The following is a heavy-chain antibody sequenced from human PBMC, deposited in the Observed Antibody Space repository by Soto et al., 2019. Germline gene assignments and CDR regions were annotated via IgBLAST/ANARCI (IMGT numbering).Heavy chain of an antibody. D-gene: IGHD1-1*01. CDR1: GYSFTSYW. Sequence: GESLKISCKGSGYSFTSYWIGWVRQMPGKGLEWMGIIYPGDSDTRYSPSFQGQVTISADKSISTAYLKWSSLKASDTAMYYCARAAPGHSLVIEQLSYGMDVWGQGTTVTVSS. J-gene: IGHJ6*02. V-gene: IGHV5-51*01. CDR3: ARAAPGHSLVIEQLSYGMDV. CDR2: IYPGDSDT.